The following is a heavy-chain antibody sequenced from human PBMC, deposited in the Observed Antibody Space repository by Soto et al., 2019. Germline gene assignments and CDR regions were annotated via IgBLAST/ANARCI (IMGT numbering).Heavy chain of an antibody. J-gene: IGHJ1*01. Sequence: EVQLVESGGGLIQPGGSLRLSCAASGFTVSSNYMSWVRQAPGKGLEWVSVIYSGGSTYYADSVKGRFTISRDNSKNTLYLQMNSMRAEDTAVYYCARDRVESGYPEYFQHWGQGPLVTVS. CDR2: IYSGGST. V-gene: IGHV3-53*01. D-gene: IGHD3-22*01. CDR3: ARDRVESGYPEYFQH. CDR1: GFTVSSNY.